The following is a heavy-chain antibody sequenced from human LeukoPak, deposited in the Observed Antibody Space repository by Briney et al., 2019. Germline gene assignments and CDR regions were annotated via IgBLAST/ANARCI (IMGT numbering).Heavy chain of an antibody. D-gene: IGHD4-17*01. CDR1: GGSISSGGYY. J-gene: IGHJ4*02. V-gene: IGHV4-31*03. Sequence: RPSETLSLTCTVSGGSISSGGYYWSWIRQHPGKGLEWIGYIYYSGTTHYNPSLKSRVSISLDTSKNQFSLNLSSVTAADTAVYYCARSGTVTTWNYWGQGTLVTVSS. CDR2: IYYSGTT. CDR3: ARSGTVTTWNY.